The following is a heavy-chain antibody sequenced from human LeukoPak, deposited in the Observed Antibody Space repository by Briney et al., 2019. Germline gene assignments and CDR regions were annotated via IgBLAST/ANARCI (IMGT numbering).Heavy chain of an antibody. V-gene: IGHV3-30*02. CDR2: FGHDGREM. Sequence: GGSLRLSCTVSGFTFTSHGMHWVRQAPGKGLEWVAYFGHDGREMYYADSMKGRFTISRDSSKTTVHLHMNSLKVEDTALYYCARDLIGGWSCDHWGQGTLVTVSS. CDR1: GFTFTSHG. J-gene: IGHJ4*02. D-gene: IGHD3-16*01. CDR3: ARDLIGGWSCDH.